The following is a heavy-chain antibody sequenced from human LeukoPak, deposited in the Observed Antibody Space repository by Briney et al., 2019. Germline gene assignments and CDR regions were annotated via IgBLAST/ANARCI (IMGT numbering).Heavy chain of an antibody. D-gene: IGHD2-15*01. V-gene: IGHV1-24*01. J-gene: IGHJ4*02. Sequence: ASVKVSCKVSGYTLTELSMHWVRQAPGKGLEWMGGFDPEDGETIYAQKFQGRVTMTEDTSTDTAYMELSSLRSEDTAVYYCATDRCSGGSCYPSFDYWGQGTLVTVSS. CDR3: ATDRCSGGSCYPSFDY. CDR2: FDPEDGET. CDR1: GYTLTELS.